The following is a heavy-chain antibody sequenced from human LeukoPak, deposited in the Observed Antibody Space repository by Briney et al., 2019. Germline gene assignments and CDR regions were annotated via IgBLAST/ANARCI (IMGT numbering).Heavy chain of an antibody. CDR1: GFTFSSYW. Sequence: GRSLRLSCAASGFTFSSYWMSWVRQAPGKGLEWVANIKQDGSEKYYVDSVKGRFTISRDNAKNSLYLQMNSLRAEDTAVYYCATTTDYILTGYYSFDYWGQGTLVTVSS. V-gene: IGHV3-7*01. J-gene: IGHJ4*02. CDR3: ATTTDYILTGYYSFDY. D-gene: IGHD3-9*01. CDR2: IKQDGSEK.